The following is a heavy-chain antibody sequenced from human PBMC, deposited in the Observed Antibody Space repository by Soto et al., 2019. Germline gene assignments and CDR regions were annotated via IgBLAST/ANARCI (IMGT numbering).Heavy chain of an antibody. J-gene: IGHJ4*02. CDR2: IHHSGST. CDR3: ARDISASDGDY. V-gene: IGHV4-38-2*02. Sequence: NPSETLSLTCSVSGYSISSGYYWGWIRQAPGKGLEWIGNIHHSGSTYYNPSLESRVTISIDTSKNQFSLRLTSVTAADTAIYYCARDISASDGDYWGQGTLVTRLL. CDR1: GYSISSGYY. D-gene: IGHD2-21*01.